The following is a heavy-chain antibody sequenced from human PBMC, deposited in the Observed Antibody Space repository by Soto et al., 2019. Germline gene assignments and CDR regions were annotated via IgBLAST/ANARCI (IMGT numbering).Heavy chain of an antibody. V-gene: IGHV3-9*01. CDR1: GFTFDDYA. CDR2: ISWNSGSI. J-gene: IGHJ4*02. D-gene: IGHD6-13*01. Sequence: VPLVESGGGLVQPGRSLRLSCAASGFTFDDYAMHWVRQTPGKGLEWVSGISWNSGSIGHADSVKGRFTISRDNAKNSLYLQMNSLRAEDTALYYCAKDLAYSSSGNFDYWGQGTLVTVSS. CDR3: AKDLAYSSSGNFDY.